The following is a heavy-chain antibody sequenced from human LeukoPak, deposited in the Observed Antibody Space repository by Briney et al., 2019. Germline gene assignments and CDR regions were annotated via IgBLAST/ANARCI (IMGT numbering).Heavy chain of an antibody. Sequence: ASVKVSCKASGYTFTSYYMHWVRQAPGQGLEWMGIINPSGGSTSYAQKLQGRVTMTRDMSTSTVYMELSSLRSDDTAVYYCARVAETSGPSNALDIWGQGTMVTVSS. CDR3: ARVAETSGPSNALDI. V-gene: IGHV1-46*01. J-gene: IGHJ3*02. CDR1: GYTFTSYY. CDR2: INPSGGST. D-gene: IGHD6-19*01.